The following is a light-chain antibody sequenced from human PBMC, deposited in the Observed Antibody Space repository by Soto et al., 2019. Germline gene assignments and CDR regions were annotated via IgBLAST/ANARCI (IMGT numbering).Light chain of an antibody. V-gene: IGKV3-20*01. CDR3: QQYGNSPPWT. Sequence: EIVLTQSPGTLSLSPGERATLSCRASQSVSSSYLAWYQQKPGQAPRLLIYGASSRATGIPDRFSGSGSGTDFPLTISRLEPEDFAVYYCQQYGNSPPWTFGQGTKV. CDR1: QSVSSSY. J-gene: IGKJ1*01. CDR2: GAS.